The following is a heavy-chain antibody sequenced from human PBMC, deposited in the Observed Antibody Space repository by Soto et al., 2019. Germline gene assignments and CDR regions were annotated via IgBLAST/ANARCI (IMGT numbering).Heavy chain of an antibody. V-gene: IGHV1-18*04. CDR3: ARAPSLNYYYYGMDV. J-gene: IGHJ6*02. Sequence: QVQLVQSGAEVKKPGASVKVSCKASGYTFTSYGISWVRQAPGQGLEWMGWISAYNGNTNYARKLQGRVTMTTDTSTSTAYMELRSLRSDDTAVYSCARAPSLNYYYYGMDVWGQGTTVTVSS. D-gene: IGHD3-16*01. CDR1: GYTFTSYG. CDR2: ISAYNGNT.